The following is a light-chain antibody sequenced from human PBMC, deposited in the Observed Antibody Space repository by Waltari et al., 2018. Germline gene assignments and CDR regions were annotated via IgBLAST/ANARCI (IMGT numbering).Light chain of an antibody. V-gene: IGKV4-1*01. CDR1: QSVLYSSNNKDY. J-gene: IGKJ4*01. CDR3: QQYYGTPLT. Sequence: DIVMTQSPDSLAVSLGERATINCKSSQSVLYSSNNKDYLAWYQQKPGQPTKLLIYWASTRESGVPDRFRGSGSETEFTLTISSLQAEDVAVYYCQQYYGTPLTFGGGTKVEVK. CDR2: WAS.